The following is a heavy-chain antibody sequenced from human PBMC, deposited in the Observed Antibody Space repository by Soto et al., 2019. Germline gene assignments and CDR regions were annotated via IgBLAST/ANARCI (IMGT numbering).Heavy chain of an antibody. J-gene: IGHJ6*01. V-gene: IGHV4-39*01. CDR3: ASSMVRGGYYYYYGMDV. CDR2: IYYSGST. D-gene: IGHD3-10*01. Sequence: PSETLSLTCTVSGGSISSSSYYWGWIRQPPGKGLEWIGSIYYSGSTYYNPSLKSRVTISVDTSKNQFSLKLSSVTAADTAVYHCASSMVRGGYYYYYGMDVWGQGTTVTVYS. CDR1: GGSISSSSYY.